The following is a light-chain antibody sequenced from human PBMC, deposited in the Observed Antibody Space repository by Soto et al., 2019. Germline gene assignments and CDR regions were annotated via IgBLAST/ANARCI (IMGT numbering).Light chain of an antibody. CDR3: QKYNSAPRT. Sequence: DIVLPQSAGTLSLSPGERATLSCRASQSVSSSYLAWYQQKPGQAPRLLIYGASSRATGIPDRFSGSRSGTDFTLTISSLQTEDVATYYCQKYNSAPRTFGQGTKVDIK. J-gene: IGKJ1*01. CDR2: GAS. CDR1: QSVSSSY. V-gene: IGKV3-20*01.